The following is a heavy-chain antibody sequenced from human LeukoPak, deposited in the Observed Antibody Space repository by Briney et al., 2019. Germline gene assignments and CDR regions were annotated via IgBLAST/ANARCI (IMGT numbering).Heavy chain of an antibody. J-gene: IGHJ4*02. CDR3: ARGLGVPGVYPDLRF. D-gene: IGHD2-2*01. CDR2: MNPNSGNT. Sequence: GASVKVSCKASGYTFTSYDINWVRQATGQGLEWMGWMNPNSGNTGYAQKFLGRVTMTRDTSISTAYMELRSLRSEDTAVYYCARGLGVPGVYPDLRFWGQGTLVTVSS. V-gene: IGHV1-8*01. CDR1: GYTFTSYD.